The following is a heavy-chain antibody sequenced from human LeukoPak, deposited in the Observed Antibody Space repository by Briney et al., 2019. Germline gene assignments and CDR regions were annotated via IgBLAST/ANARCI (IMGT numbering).Heavy chain of an antibody. Sequence: GGSLRLSCAASGFTFSNYAMSWVRQAPGKGLEWVSALSGSGGSTYYADSVKGRFTISRDNSKNTLYLQMNSLRAEDTAVYYCARDGYYDSNLDIWGQGTMVTVSS. J-gene: IGHJ3*02. CDR2: LSGSGGST. CDR1: GFTFSNYA. CDR3: ARDGYYDSNLDI. V-gene: IGHV3-23*01. D-gene: IGHD3-22*01.